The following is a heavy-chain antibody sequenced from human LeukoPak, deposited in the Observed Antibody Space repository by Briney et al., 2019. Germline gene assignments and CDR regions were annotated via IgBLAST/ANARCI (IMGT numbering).Heavy chain of an antibody. D-gene: IGHD5-18*01. CDR1: GGSISSSSYY. CDR2: IYYSGST. CDR3: VRGYSYGWRNSPFDY. J-gene: IGHJ4*02. Sequence: KPSETLSLTCTVSGGSISSSSYYWGWIRQPPGKGLEWIGSIYYSGSTYYNPSLKSRVTISVDTSKNQFSLKLSSVTAADTAVYYCVRGYSYGWRNSPFDYWGQGTLVTVSS. V-gene: IGHV4-39*01.